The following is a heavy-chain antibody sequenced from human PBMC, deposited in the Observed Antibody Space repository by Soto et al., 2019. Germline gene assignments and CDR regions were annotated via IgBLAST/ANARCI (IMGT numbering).Heavy chain of an antibody. CDR1: GYTFTSYD. Sequence: GASVKVSCKASGYTFTSYDINWVRQATGQGLEWMGWMNPNSGNTGYAQKFQGRVTMTRNTSISTAYMELSSLRSEDTAVYYCARGRVYSSGWNWFDPWGQGTLVTVSS. J-gene: IGHJ5*02. CDR2: MNPNSGNT. CDR3: ARGRVYSSGWNWFDP. D-gene: IGHD6-19*01. V-gene: IGHV1-8*01.